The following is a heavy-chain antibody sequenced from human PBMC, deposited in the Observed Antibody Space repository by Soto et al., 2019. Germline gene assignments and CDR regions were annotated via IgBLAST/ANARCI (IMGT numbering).Heavy chain of an antibody. CDR2: VAASGST. Sequence: SETLSLTCTVSGGSISGFFWTWFRQPPGMPLEGLGHVAASGSTAYNPSLRSRLSLSLDVSKNRFSLELTSVTAADTATYFCARGGSTHYYYGLDVWGQGTTVTVSS. J-gene: IGHJ6*02. V-gene: IGHV4-4*07. CDR1: GGSISGFF. CDR3: ARGGSTHYYYGLDV.